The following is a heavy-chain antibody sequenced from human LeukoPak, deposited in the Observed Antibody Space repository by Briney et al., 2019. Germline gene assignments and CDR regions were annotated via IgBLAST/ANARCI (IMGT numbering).Heavy chain of an antibody. D-gene: IGHD5-12*01. CDR2: ISTNGGST. V-gene: IGHV3-64*01. CDR3: AVAYGGYDWEGGFDY. J-gene: IGHJ4*02. CDR1: GFTFSRYA. Sequence: GGSERLPCAASGFTFSRYALHWVRQAPGKGLEYVSSISTNGGSTYYANSVKGRFTISRDNSKNTLFLQMGSLRAEDMAVYYCAVAYGGYDWEGGFDYWGQGTPVTVSS.